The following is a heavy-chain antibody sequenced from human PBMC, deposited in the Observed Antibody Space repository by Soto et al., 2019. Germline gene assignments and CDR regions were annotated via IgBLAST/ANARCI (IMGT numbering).Heavy chain of an antibody. CDR1: GFTFSSYG. D-gene: IGHD3-10*01. CDR3: AKDRGRYYYYYGMDV. Sequence: GGSLRLSCAASGFTFSSYGMHWVRQAPGKGLEWVAVISYDGSNKYYADSVKGRFTISRDNSKNTLYLQMNSLRAEDTAVYYCAKDRGRYYYYYGMDVWGQGTTVTVSS. CDR2: ISYDGSNK. J-gene: IGHJ6*02. V-gene: IGHV3-30*18.